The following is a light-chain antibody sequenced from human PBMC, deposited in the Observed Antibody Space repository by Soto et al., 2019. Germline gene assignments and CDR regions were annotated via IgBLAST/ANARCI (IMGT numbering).Light chain of an antibody. CDR3: CSYGGSFYV. Sequence: QSVLTRPHSVSGSPGQSVAISCSGTSSDVGGYNYVSWYQQHPGKAPKLIIIDVNKRPSGVPDRFSGSKSDSTASLTISGLQAEDEADCYCCSYGGSFYVVGTGTKVTVL. CDR2: DVN. J-gene: IGLJ1*01. CDR1: SSDVGGYNY. V-gene: IGLV2-11*01.